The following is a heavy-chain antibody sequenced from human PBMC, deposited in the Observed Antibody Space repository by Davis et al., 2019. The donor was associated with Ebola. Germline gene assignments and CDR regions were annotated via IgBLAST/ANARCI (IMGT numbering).Heavy chain of an antibody. J-gene: IGHJ6*02. V-gene: IGHV1-46*01. CDR2: INPSGGST. D-gene: IGHD3-3*02. CDR1: GYTFTSYG. Sequence: ASVKVSCKASGYTFTSYGISWVRQAPGQGLEWMGIINPSGGSTSYAQKFQGRVTMTRDTSTSTVYMELSSLRSEDTAVYYCASSYSIVLPNVWGQGTTVTVSS. CDR3: ASSYSIVLPNV.